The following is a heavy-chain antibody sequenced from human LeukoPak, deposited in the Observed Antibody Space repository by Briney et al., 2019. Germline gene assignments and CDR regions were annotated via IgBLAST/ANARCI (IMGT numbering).Heavy chain of an antibody. V-gene: IGHV4-34*01. D-gene: IGHD6-6*01. Sequence: SETLSLTCAVFGGSFSDYYWTWTRQPPGKGLEWIGEINHSGSTNYNPSLKSRVTISVDTSKNQFSLKLSSVTAADTAVYYCARAPKYSIAIDYWGQGTLVTVSS. CDR1: GGSFSDYY. CDR2: INHSGST. J-gene: IGHJ4*02. CDR3: ARAPKYSIAIDY.